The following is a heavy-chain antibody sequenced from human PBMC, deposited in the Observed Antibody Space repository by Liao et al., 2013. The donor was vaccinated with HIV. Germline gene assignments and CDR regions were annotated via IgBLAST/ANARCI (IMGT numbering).Heavy chain of an antibody. Sequence: QVQLQQWGAGLLKPSETLSLTCAVYGGSFSGYYWSWIRQPPGKGLEWIGEINHSGSTNYNPSLKSRVTISVDTSKNQFSLKLSSVTAADTAVYYCARDRHWGGRCFDYWGQGTLVTVSS. CDR3: ARDRHWGGRCFDY. D-gene: IGHD7-27*01. V-gene: IGHV4-34*01. CDR1: GGSFSGYY. J-gene: IGHJ4*02. CDR2: INHSGST.